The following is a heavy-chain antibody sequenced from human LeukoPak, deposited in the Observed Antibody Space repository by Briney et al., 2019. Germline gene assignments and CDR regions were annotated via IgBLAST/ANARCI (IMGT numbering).Heavy chain of an antibody. D-gene: IGHD1/OR15-1a*01. J-gene: IGHJ4*02. Sequence: AGGSLRLSCAASGFTFSSYAMSWVRQAPGEGLEWVSLLSGSGGSTYYADSVKGRFTISRDNSKNTLYLQMNSLRAEDTAVYYCAKAWLEQGGMFDYWGQGTLVTVSS. CDR3: AKAWLEQGGMFDY. CDR2: LSGSGGST. V-gene: IGHV3-23*01. CDR1: GFTFSSYA.